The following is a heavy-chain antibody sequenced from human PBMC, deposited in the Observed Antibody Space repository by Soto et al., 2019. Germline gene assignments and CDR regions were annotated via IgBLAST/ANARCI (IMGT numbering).Heavy chain of an antibody. CDR1: GFTFSSYW. CDR2: INSDGSST. CDR3: ARQGPFTNGVTYYYYYGMDV. Sequence: GGSLRLSCAASGFTFSSYWMHWVRQAPGKGLVLVSRINSDGSSTSYADCVKGRFTISRDNAKNTLYLQMNSLRAEDTAVYYCARQGPFTNGVTYYYYYGMDVWGQGTTVTVSS. D-gene: IGHD2-8*01. V-gene: IGHV3-74*01. J-gene: IGHJ6*02.